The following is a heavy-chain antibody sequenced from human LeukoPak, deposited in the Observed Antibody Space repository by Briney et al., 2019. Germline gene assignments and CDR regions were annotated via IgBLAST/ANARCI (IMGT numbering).Heavy chain of an antibody. D-gene: IGHD3-3*01. CDR2: ISGSGGST. Sequence: GGSLRLSCAASGFTFSSYAMSWVRQAPGKGLEWVSVISGSGGSTYYADSVKGRFTISRDNSKNTLYLQMNSLRAEDTAVYYCAKDLFWSGYYPTFDYWGQGTLVTVSS. V-gene: IGHV3-23*01. J-gene: IGHJ4*02. CDR1: GFTFSSYA. CDR3: AKDLFWSGYYPTFDY.